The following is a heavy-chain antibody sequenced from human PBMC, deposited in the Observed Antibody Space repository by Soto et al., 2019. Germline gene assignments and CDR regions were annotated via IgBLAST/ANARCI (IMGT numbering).Heavy chain of an antibody. CDR3: ARDTNTLQYYESSGHLNWFDS. J-gene: IGHJ5*01. V-gene: IGHV1-3*01. CDR1: ESTLRASV. CDR2: INAGNGNT. Sequence: GAHAKVPGRTSESTLRASVVNWGRQARGHRLQWMGWINAGNGNTKYSQKFQGRVTITRDTSASTAYMELSSLRSEDTAVYYCARDTNTLQYYESSGHLNWFDSWGQGTLVTVSS. D-gene: IGHD3-22*01.